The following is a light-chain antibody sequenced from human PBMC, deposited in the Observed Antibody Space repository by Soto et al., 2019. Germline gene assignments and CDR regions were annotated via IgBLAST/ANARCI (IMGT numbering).Light chain of an antibody. V-gene: IGKV3-20*01. J-gene: IGKJ1*01. CDR3: QQYDTSPWT. CDR1: QSISQS. CDR2: GAS. Sequence: EVVLTQSPGTLSLSPGERATLSCRASQSISQSLAWYQQRPGQSPRLLIYGASSRATGIPDRFSGSGSGTDFTLTISRLEPEDFAVYHCQQYDTSPWTFGQGTKVDIK.